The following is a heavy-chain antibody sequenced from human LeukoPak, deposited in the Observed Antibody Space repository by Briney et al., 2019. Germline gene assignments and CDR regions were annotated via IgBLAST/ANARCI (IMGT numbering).Heavy chain of an antibody. V-gene: IGHV3-7*01. CDR3: ARDSGIVVVPAAPMNYYFDY. CDR1: GFTFDDYA. CDR2: IKQDGSEK. Sequence: GGSLRLSCAASGFTFDDYAMHWVRQAPGKGLEGVAKIKQDGSEKYYVDSVKGRFTISRDNAKNSLYLQTNSLRAEDTAVYYCARDSGIVVVPAAPMNYYFDYWGQGTLVTVSS. D-gene: IGHD2-2*01. J-gene: IGHJ4*02.